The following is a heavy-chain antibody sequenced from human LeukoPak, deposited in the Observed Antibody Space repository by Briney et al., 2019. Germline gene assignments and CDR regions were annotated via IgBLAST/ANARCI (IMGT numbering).Heavy chain of an antibody. CDR3: ARGPNVDYGMDV. J-gene: IGHJ6*02. D-gene: IGHD3-16*01. CDR1: GGSISSYY. Sequence: SETLSLTCTVSGGSISSYYWSWIRQPPGKGLEWIGYFYYSGSTNYNPSLKSRVSVSGDTSKNQLSLKLSSVTAADTAVYYCARGPNVDYGMDVWGQGTTVTGSS. V-gene: IGHV4-59*01. CDR2: FYYSGST.